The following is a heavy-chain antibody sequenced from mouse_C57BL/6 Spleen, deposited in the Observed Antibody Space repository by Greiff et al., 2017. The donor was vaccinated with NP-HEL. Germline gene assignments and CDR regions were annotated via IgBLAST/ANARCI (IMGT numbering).Heavy chain of an antibody. Sequence: EVKLMESGGGLVKPGGSLKLSCAASGFTFSDYGMHWVRQAPEKGLEWVAYISSGSSTLYYADTVKGRFTISRDNAKNTLFLQMTSLRSEDTAMYYCAALGAMDYWGQGTSVTVSS. CDR1: GFTFSDYG. CDR3: AALGAMDY. CDR2: ISSGSSTL. J-gene: IGHJ4*01. V-gene: IGHV5-17*01.